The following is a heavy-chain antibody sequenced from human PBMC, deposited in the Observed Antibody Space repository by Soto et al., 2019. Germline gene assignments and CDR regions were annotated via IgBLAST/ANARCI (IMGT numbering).Heavy chain of an antibody. CDR3: ARDPGVLGYSYGYVP. CDR1: GFTLSSYS. V-gene: IGHV3-48*02. J-gene: IGHJ5*02. Sequence: EVQLVESGGGLVQPGGSLRLSCAASGFTLSSYSMNWVRQAPGKGLEWVSYISSSSSTIYYADSVKGRFTISRDNAKNSRYLHMNSLREEDTAVYYCARDPGVLGYSYGYVPRGQGTLVTVCS. D-gene: IGHD5-18*01. CDR2: ISSSSSTI.